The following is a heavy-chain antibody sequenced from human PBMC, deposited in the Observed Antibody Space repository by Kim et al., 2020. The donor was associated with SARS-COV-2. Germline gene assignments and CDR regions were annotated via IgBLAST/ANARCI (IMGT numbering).Heavy chain of an antibody. Sequence: GTTDYAAPVKGRFTISRDDSKNTLYLQMNSLKTEDTAVYYCTTEFSGMDVWGQGTTVTVSS. V-gene: IGHV3-15*01. CDR2: GTT. CDR3: TTEFSGMDV. J-gene: IGHJ6*02.